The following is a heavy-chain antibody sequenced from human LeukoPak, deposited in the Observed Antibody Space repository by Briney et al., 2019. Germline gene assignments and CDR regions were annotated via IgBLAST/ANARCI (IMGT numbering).Heavy chain of an antibody. CDR3: ARQSVVTPGWIDY. CDR1: GYSFTTYW. V-gene: IGHV5-51*01. Sequence: GESLKISCKGSGYSFTTYWIGWVRQMPGKGLEWMGIIYPGDSDTRYSPSFQGQVTISADRSISTAYLHWTSLKASDSAMYYCARQSVVTPGWIDYWGQGTLVTVS. J-gene: IGHJ4*02. CDR2: IYPGDSDT. D-gene: IGHD2-21*02.